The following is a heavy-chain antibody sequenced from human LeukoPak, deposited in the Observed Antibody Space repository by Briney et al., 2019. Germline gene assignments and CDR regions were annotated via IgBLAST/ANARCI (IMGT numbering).Heavy chain of an antibody. V-gene: IGHV4-59*01. D-gene: IGHD3-9*01. CDR1: GGSISSYY. J-gene: IGHJ4*02. CDR2: IYYSGST. Sequence: SETLSLTCTVSGGSISSYYWSWIRQPPGKGLEWIGYIYYSGSTNYNPSLKSRVTISVDTSKKQFSPELSSVTAADTAVYYCARSKDILTGYCFDYWGQGTLVTVSS. CDR3: ARSKDILTGYCFDY.